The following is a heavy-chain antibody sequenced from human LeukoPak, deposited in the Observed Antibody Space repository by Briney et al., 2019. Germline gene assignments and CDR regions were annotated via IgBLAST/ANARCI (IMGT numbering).Heavy chain of an antibody. V-gene: IGHV3-9*01. D-gene: IGHD6-13*01. Sequence: PGRSLKLSCAASGFNFDGYAMHWVRRAPGKGLEWVAGISWNSAAIGYADSVKGRFTISRDNAKNSLYLQMNSLRAEDTALYYCAKIPHLVAAAGTDYWGQGTLVTVSS. J-gene: IGHJ4*02. CDR3: AKIPHLVAAAGTDY. CDR1: GFNFDGYA. CDR2: ISWNSAAI.